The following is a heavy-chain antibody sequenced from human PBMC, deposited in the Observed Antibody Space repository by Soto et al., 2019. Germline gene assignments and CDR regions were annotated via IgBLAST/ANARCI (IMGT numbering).Heavy chain of an antibody. D-gene: IGHD6-13*01. V-gene: IGHV4-59*01. CDR1: GGSISSNY. Sequence: TLSLTCTVSGGSISSNYWTWIRRPPGKGLEWIGYVYNSGSTNYNPSLKSRVTISEDTSKSQFSLKVNSMTAADTAVYYCARYRREAVAGYTLDNWGQGILVTV. J-gene: IGHJ4*02. CDR3: ARYRREAVAGYTLDN. CDR2: VYNSGST.